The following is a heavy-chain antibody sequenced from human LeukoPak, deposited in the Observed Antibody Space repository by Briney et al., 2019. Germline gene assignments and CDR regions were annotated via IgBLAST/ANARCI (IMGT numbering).Heavy chain of an antibody. D-gene: IGHD4-23*01. J-gene: IGHJ4*02. V-gene: IGHV4-59*01. CDR2: IYYSVST. Sequence: SETLSLTCAVSGGSTSSYYWSCIRHPPGKGLEWIGYIYYSVSTNYNPSLKSRVTISVDTSKNQFSLKLSSVTAADTAVYYCARDPSGYGGNSGFDYWGQGTLVTVSS. CDR3: ARDPSGYGGNSGFDY. CDR1: GGSTSSYY.